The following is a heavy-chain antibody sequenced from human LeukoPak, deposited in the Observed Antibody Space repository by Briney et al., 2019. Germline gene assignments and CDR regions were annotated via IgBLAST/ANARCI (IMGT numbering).Heavy chain of an antibody. CDR3: ARTLDPNYYDSSGYYSAY. CDR2: ISSSSSYI. D-gene: IGHD3-22*01. CDR1: GFTFSSYS. J-gene: IGHJ4*02. V-gene: IGHV3-21*01. Sequence: GGSLRLSCAASGFTFSSYSMNWVRQAPGKGLEWVSSISSSSSYIYYADSVKGRFTISRDNAKNSLYLQMNSLRAEDTAVYYCARTLDPNYYDSSGYYSAYWGQGTLVTVSS.